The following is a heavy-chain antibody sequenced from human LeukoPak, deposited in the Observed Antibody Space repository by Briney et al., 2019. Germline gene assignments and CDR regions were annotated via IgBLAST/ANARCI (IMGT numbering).Heavy chain of an antibody. D-gene: IGHD2/OR15-2a*01. CDR1: GGTFSSYA. J-gene: IGHJ3*02. V-gene: IGHV1-69*13. CDR3: ARDRHPSSGVRDFYGAFDI. Sequence: ASVKVSCKASGGTFSSYAISWVRQAPGQGLEWMGGIIPIFGTANYAQKFQGRVTITADESTSTAYMELSGLRSEDTAVYYRARDRHPSSGVRDFYGAFDIWGQGTMVTVSS. CDR2: IIPIFGTA.